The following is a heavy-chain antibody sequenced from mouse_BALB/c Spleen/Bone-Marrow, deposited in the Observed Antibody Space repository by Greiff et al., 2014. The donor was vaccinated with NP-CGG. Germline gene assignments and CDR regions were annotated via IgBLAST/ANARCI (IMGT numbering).Heavy chain of an antibody. V-gene: IGHV10-1*02. CDR2: IRSKSNYYAT. J-gene: IGHJ1*01. CDR1: GFTFNTYA. CDR3: VKQRDWPFDV. Sequence: EVKVEESGGGLVQPKGSLRLSCAASGFTFNTYAMSWVRQAPGKGLEWVARIRSKSNYYATHYADSVKDRFTISRDDSRNILYLQMNNLKTEDVAMYYCVKQRDWPFDVWGAGTTVTVSS.